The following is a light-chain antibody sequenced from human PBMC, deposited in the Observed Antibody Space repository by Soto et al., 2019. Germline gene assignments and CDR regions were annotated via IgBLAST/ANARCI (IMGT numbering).Light chain of an antibody. CDR3: QQYDELPLT. Sequence: DIQMTQSPSSLSASVGDRVTITCRASQTISIYLNWYQHKPGQAPKLLIYAASTLQRGVPSRFSGSGSGTVFTFTISSLQPEDIGRYYCQQYDELPLTFGGGTKVDIK. CDR1: QTISIY. CDR2: AAS. J-gene: IGKJ4*01. V-gene: IGKV1-33*01.